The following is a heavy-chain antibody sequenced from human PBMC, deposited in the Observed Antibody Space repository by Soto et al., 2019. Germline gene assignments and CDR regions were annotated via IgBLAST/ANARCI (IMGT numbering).Heavy chain of an antibody. CDR3: AKDKRYSSSWHHLDY. V-gene: IGHV3-30*18. J-gene: IGHJ4*02. Sequence: SLRLSCAASGFTFSSYGMHWVRQAPGKGLEWVAVISYDGSNKYYADSVKGRFTISRDNSKNTLYLQMNSLRAEDTAVYYCAKDKRYSSSWHHLDYWGQGT. D-gene: IGHD6-13*01. CDR2: ISYDGSNK. CDR1: GFTFSSYG.